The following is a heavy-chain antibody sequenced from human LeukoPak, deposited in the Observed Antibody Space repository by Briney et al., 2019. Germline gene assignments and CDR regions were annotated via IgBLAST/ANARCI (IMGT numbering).Heavy chain of an antibody. CDR1: GGSISSYY. D-gene: IGHD3-9*01. J-gene: IGHJ3*02. CDR2: MYTSGSS. Sequence: PSETLSLICTVSGGSISSYYYSWIRQPAGKGLEWIGRMYTSGSSNYNPSLKSRLTMSVDTSKNQFSLKLSSVTAADTAVYYCARFNDYDILTGYYSDAFDIWGQGTMVTVSS. CDR3: ARFNDYDILTGYYSDAFDI. V-gene: IGHV4-4*07.